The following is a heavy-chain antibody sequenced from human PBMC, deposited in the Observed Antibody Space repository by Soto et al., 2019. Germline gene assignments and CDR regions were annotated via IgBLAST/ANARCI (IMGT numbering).Heavy chain of an antibody. D-gene: IGHD3-9*01. CDR2: IKSKTEGGTT. CDR1: GFIFSNAW. V-gene: IGHV3-15*01. CDR3: TTDRKDWLTRDYYGVDI. J-gene: IGHJ6*02. Sequence: PGGSLRLSCAVSGFIFSNAWMSWVRQAPGKGLEWVGRIKSKTEGGTTDYAAPVKGRFTISRDDSKNTLYLQMNSLKTEDTAVYHCTTDRKDWLTRDYYGVDIWGPGTTVTVSS.